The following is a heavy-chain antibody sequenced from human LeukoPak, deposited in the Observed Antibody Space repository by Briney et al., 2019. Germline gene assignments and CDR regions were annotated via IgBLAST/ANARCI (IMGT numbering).Heavy chain of an antibody. CDR1: GFTFSNAW. CDR2: IKSKTDGGTT. CDR3: TRDNYYDSSGYWGMFDY. V-gene: IGHV3-15*01. Sequence: GGSLGLSCAASGFTFSNAWMSWVRQAPGKGLEWVGRIKSKTDGGTTDYAAPVKGRFTISRDDSKNTLYLQMNSLKTEDTAVYYCTRDNYYDSSGYWGMFDYWGQGTLVTVSS. J-gene: IGHJ4*02. D-gene: IGHD3-22*01.